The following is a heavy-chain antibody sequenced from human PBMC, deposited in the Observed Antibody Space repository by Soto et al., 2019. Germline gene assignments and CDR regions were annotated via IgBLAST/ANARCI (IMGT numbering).Heavy chain of an antibody. D-gene: IGHD6-19*01. CDR3: ARDKVQWRVSYYYYGMDV. J-gene: IGHJ6*02. V-gene: IGHV1-69*13. Sequence: SVKVSCKASGGTFSSYAISWVRQAPGQGLEWMGGIIPIFGTANYAQKFQGRVTITADESTSTAYMELGSLRSEDTAVYYCARDKVQWRVSYYYYGMDVWGQGTTVTVSS. CDR1: GGTFSSYA. CDR2: IIPIFGTA.